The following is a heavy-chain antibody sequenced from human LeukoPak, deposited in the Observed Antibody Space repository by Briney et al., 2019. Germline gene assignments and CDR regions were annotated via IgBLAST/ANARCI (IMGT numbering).Heavy chain of an antibody. Sequence: SVKVSCKASGGTFSRYAISWVRQAPAQGLEWMGGIIPIFCTANYAQKFQGRVTITADESTSTAYMELSSLRSEDTAVYYCARGVSLGYCSSTSCYRFDYWGQGTLVTVSS. D-gene: IGHD2-2*02. J-gene: IGHJ4*02. CDR2: IIPIFCTA. CDR1: GGTFSRYA. V-gene: IGHV1-69*13. CDR3: ARGVSLGYCSSTSCYRFDY.